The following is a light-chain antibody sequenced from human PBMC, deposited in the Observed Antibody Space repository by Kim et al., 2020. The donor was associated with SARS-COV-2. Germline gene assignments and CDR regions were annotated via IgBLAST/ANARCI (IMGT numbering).Light chain of an antibody. CDR2: QDS. J-gene: IGLJ2*01. CDR1: KLGDKY. CDR3: QAWDSSTVV. V-gene: IGLV3-1*01. Sequence: VSPGQTASITCSGDKLGDKYACWYQQKPGQSPVLVMYQDSKRPSGIPERFSGSNSGNTATLTISGTQAMDEADYYCQAWDSSTVVFGGGTKLTVL.